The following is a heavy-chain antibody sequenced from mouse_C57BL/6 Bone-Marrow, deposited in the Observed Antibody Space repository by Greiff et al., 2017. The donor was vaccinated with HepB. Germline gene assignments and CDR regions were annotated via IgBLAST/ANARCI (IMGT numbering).Heavy chain of an antibody. CDR2: IDPEDGDT. J-gene: IGHJ3*01. CDR1: GFNIKDYY. D-gene: IGHD2-4*01. V-gene: IGHV14-1*01. Sequence: VQLQQSGAELVRPGASVKLSCTASGFNIKDYYMHWVKQRPEQGLEWIGRIDPEDGDTEYAPKFQGKATMTADTSSNTAYLQLSSLTSEDTAVYYCTTYYYDDDGFAYWGQGTLVTVSA. CDR3: TTYYYDDDGFAY.